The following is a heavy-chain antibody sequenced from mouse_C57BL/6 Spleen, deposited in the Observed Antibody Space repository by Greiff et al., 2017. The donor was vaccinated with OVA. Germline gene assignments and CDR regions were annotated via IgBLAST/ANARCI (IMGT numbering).Heavy chain of an antibody. D-gene: IGHD3-2*02. CDR2: IYPGSGST. CDR1: GYTFTSYW. V-gene: IGHV1-55*01. Sequence: VKLQQPGAELVKPGASVKMSCKASGYTFTSYWITWVKQRPGQGLEWIGDIYPGSGSTNYNEKFKSKATLTVDTSSSTAYMQLSSLTSEDSAVXYCAREGQLSLYFDYWGQGTTLTVSS. CDR3: AREGQLSLYFDY. J-gene: IGHJ2*01.